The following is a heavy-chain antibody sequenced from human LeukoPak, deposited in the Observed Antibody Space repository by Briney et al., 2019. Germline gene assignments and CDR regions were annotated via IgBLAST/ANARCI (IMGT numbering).Heavy chain of an antibody. CDR3: AREADILTGYYKY. CDR1: GYTFTDYY. Sequence: ASVKVSCKASGYTFTDYYMHWVRQAPGQGLEWMGCINPKNGGTYYAQKYQGRVTMTRDTSISTAYMELSSLVSDDTAAYYCAREADILTGYYKYWGQGTLVTVSS. V-gene: IGHV1-2*02. D-gene: IGHD3-9*01. J-gene: IGHJ4*02. CDR2: INPKNGGT.